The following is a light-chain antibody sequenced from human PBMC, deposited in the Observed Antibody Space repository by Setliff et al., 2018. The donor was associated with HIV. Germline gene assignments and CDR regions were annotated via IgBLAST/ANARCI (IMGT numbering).Light chain of an antibody. CDR3: CSYTTSLTYV. J-gene: IGLJ1*01. V-gene: IGLV2-14*03. CDR2: DVS. Sequence: ALTQPASVSGSPGQSITISCTGTSSDVGGYNFVSWYQQHPGKAPKLIISDVSKRPSGVSHRFSGSKSGNTASLTISGLQTEDEADYYCCSYTTSLTYVFGTGTKVTVL. CDR1: SSDVGGYNF.